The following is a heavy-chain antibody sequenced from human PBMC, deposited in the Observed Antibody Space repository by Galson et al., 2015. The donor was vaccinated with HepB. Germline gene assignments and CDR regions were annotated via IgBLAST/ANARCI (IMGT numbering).Heavy chain of an antibody. Sequence: SLRLSCAASGFSFDTYAMSWVRQAPGKGLEWVSTISGAGHNTYYADAVRGRFTISRDNSMNTVYLQMISLGAVDTAMYYCAKDPDFDFYSEKSTTFDYWGQGTLVTVSS. CDR1: GFSFDTYA. CDR2: ISGAGHNT. CDR3: AKDPDFDFYSEKSTTFDY. V-gene: IGHV3-23*01. D-gene: IGHD3/OR15-3a*01. J-gene: IGHJ4*02.